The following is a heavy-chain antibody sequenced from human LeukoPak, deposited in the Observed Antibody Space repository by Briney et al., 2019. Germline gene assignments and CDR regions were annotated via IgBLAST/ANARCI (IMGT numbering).Heavy chain of an antibody. CDR2: INPSGGST. D-gene: IGHD3-3*01. J-gene: IGHJ4*02. V-gene: IGHV1-46*03. CDR1: GYTLTSYY. Sequence: ASVKVSCKASGYTLTSYYMHWVRQAPGQGLEWMGIINPSGGSTSYAQKFQGRVTMTRDTSTSTVYMELSSLRSEDTAVYYCASVRYDFWSGYYYWGQGTLVTVSS. CDR3: ASVRYDFWSGYYY.